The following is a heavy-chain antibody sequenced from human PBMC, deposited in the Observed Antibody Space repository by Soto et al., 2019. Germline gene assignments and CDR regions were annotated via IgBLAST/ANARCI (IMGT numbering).Heavy chain of an antibody. D-gene: IGHD3-10*01. V-gene: IGHV1-18*04. CDR3: ARAGKYYYGSGSPYYYGMDV. CDR1: GYTFTSYG. Sequence: QVQLVQSGAEVKKPGASVKVSCKASGYTFTSYGVSWVRQAPGQGLEWMGWISGYNGNTNYAQKLQDRVTTTTDPSTSTAYMEQRTLRSDDTAVYYCARAGKYYYGSGSPYYYGMDVWGQGITVTVSS. J-gene: IGHJ6*02. CDR2: ISGYNGNT.